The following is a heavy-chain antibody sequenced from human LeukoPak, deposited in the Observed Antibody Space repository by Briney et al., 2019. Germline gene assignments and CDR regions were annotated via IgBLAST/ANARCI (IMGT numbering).Heavy chain of an antibody. Sequence: GGSLRLSCAASGFTFSSYAMHWVRQAPGKGLEWVAVISYDGSNKYYADSVKGRFTISRDNSKNTLYLQMNSLRAEDTAEYYCAKSSGSGSSLDYWGQGTLVTVSS. CDR3: AKSSGSGSSLDY. V-gene: IGHV3-30-3*02. J-gene: IGHJ4*02. CDR1: GFTFSSYA. D-gene: IGHD3-10*01. CDR2: ISYDGSNK.